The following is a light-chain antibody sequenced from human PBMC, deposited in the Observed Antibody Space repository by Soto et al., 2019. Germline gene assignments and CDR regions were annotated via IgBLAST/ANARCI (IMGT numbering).Light chain of an antibody. Sequence: IVLTQSPGALSLSPGERATLSCRASESLSSSYLAWYQQKPGQAPRLLIYGSSSRATGVPDRFSGSASGTDFSLTISRLEPEDFAVYYCQQFASSRWTFGQGTKVDIK. CDR1: ESLSSSY. CDR2: GSS. V-gene: IGKV3-20*01. J-gene: IGKJ1*01. CDR3: QQFASSRWT.